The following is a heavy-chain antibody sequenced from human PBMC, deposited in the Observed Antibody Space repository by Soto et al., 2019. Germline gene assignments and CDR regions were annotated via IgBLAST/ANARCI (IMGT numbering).Heavy chain of an antibody. CDR3: ARTLGTRPNYYYYYYMDV. J-gene: IGHJ6*03. CDR1: GGSIRSGGYY. Sequence: SETLSLTCTVSGGSIRSGGYYWSWIRQHPGKGLEWIGYIYYSGSTYYNPSLKSRVTISVDTSKNQFSLKLSSVTAADTAVYYCARTLGTRPNYYYYYYMDVWGKGTTVTVSS. V-gene: IGHV4-31*03. D-gene: IGHD1-1*01. CDR2: IYYSGST.